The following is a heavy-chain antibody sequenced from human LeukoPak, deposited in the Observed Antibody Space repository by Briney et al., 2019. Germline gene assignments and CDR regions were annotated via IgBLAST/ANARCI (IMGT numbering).Heavy chain of an antibody. D-gene: IGHD6-19*01. CDR1: GFTFDDYA. CDR2: ISWNSGSI. CDR3: AKAPRQWLVYYFDY. Sequence: GGSLRLSCAASGFTFDDYAMHWVRQAPGKGLEWVSGISWNSGSISYADSVKGRFTISRDNAKNSLYLQMNSLRAEDTALYYCAKAPRQWLVYYFDYWGQGTLVTVSS. J-gene: IGHJ4*02. V-gene: IGHV3-9*01.